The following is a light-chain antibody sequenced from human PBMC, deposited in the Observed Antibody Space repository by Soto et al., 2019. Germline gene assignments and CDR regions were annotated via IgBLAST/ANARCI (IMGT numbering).Light chain of an antibody. J-gene: IGLJ2*01. Sequence: QSALTQPPSASGSPGQSVTISCTGTSSDVGAYNYVSWYQQHPGKAPKLMIYDVTTRPSGVPDRFSGSKSGNAASLTVSGLQAEEEADYFCSSYTGSDILVFGGGTKPTVL. CDR2: DVT. V-gene: IGLV2-8*01. CDR3: SSYTGSDILV. CDR1: SSDVGAYNY.